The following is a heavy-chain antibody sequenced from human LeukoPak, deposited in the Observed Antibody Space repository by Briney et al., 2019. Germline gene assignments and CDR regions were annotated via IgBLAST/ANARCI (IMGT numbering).Heavy chain of an antibody. CDR3: ARGLDYCSSTSCYRGGIWFDP. V-gene: IGHV1-18*01. CDR1: GYTFTSYG. D-gene: IGHD2-2*02. J-gene: IGHJ5*02. CDR2: TSAYNGNT. Sequence: ASVKVSCKASGYTFTSYGISWVRQAPGQGLEWMGWTSAYNGNTNYAQKLQGRVTMTTDTSTSTAYMELRSLRSDDTAVYYCARGLDYCSSTSCYRGGIWFDPWGQGTLVTVSS.